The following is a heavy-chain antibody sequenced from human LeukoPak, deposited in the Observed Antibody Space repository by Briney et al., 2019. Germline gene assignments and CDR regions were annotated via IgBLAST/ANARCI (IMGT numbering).Heavy chain of an antibody. J-gene: IGHJ4*02. D-gene: IGHD1-26*01. V-gene: IGHV4-59*11. Sequence: SETLSLTCTVSGGSISIHYWSWIRQPPGKGLEWIGYIYYSGSTNYNPSLKSRVTISVDTSKNQFSLKLSSVTAADTAVYYCARGWELLEFDYWGQGTLVTVSS. CDR2: IYYSGST. CDR1: GGSISIHY. CDR3: ARGWELLEFDY.